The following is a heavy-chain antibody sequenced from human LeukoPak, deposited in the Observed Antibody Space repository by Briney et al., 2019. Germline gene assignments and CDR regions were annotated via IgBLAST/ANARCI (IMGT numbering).Heavy chain of an antibody. CDR1: GFTFSSSA. CDR2: ISGSGSGGST. J-gene: IGHJ4*02. V-gene: IGHV3-23*01. Sequence: GGSLRLSCAASGFTFSSSAMSWVRQAPGKGLEWVSSISGSGSGGSTYYADSVRGRFTISRDNSKNTLYLQMNSLRAEDTAVYYCAKSGYNRFDYWGQGTLVTVSS. CDR3: AKSGYNRFDY. D-gene: IGHD5-24*01.